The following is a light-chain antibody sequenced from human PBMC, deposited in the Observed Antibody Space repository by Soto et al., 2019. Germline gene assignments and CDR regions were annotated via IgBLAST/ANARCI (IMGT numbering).Light chain of an antibody. Sequence: IQMTQSPSSLSASVGDRVTITCRASQGIGKDLGWYQQKPGKAPRRLIYATSKLQSGVPSRFGGSGSGTEFTLTISSLQPDDFATYYCQQYNSYLWTFGQGTKVDIK. J-gene: IGKJ1*01. CDR1: QGIGKD. CDR3: QQYNSYLWT. CDR2: ATS. V-gene: IGKV1-17*01.